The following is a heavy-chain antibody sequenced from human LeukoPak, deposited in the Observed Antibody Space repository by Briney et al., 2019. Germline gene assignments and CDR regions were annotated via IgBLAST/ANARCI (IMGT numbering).Heavy chain of an antibody. J-gene: IGHJ6*03. Sequence: SETLSLTCAVYGGSFSGYYWSWIRQPPGKGLEWIGEINHSGSTNYNPSLKNRVTISVDTSKNQFSLKLSSVTAADTAVYYCARVVYSSSGYSKSYYYYYYYYMDVWGKGTTVTVSS. CDR3: ARVVYSSSGYSKSYYYYYYYYMDV. CDR1: GGSFSGYY. D-gene: IGHD3-22*01. CDR2: INHSGST. V-gene: IGHV4-34*01.